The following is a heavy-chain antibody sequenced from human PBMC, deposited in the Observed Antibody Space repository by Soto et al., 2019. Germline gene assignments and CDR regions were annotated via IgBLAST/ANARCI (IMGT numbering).Heavy chain of an antibody. CDR1: GGTFSSYA. CDR2: IIPIFGTA. J-gene: IGHJ4*02. V-gene: IGHV1-69*13. D-gene: IGHD6-6*01. CDR3: ARGPSRIAASRSYLFDY. Sequence: SVKVSCKASGGTFSSYAISWVRQAPGQGLEWMGGIIPIFGTANYAQKFQGRVTITADESTSTAYMELSSLRSEDTAVYYCARGPSRIAASRSYLFDYWGQGTLVTVSS.